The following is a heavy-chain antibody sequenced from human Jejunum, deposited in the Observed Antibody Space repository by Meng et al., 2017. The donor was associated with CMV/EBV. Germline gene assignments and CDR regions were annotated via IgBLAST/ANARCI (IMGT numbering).Heavy chain of an antibody. CDR3: AKGYYYDSGGFSKSPGFDH. J-gene: IGHJ4*02. Sequence: FHTYPMIWVRQAPGKRLGWVSTIGPSGDSYYADSVKGRVTISRDNSKNTLYLQMNSLRAEDTAIYFCAKGYYYDSGGFSKSPGFDHWGQGSLVTVSS. CDR1: FHTYP. CDR2: IGPSGDS. V-gene: IGHV3-23*01. D-gene: IGHD3-10*01.